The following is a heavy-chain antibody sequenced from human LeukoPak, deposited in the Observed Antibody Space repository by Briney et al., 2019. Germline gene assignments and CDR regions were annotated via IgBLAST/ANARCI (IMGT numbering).Heavy chain of an antibody. J-gene: IGHJ5*02. CDR2: IYYSGST. CDR1: GGSISSSSYY. D-gene: IGHD6-13*01. Sequence: SETLSLTCTVSGGSISSSSYYWGWIRQPPGKGLEWIGSIYYSGSTYYNPSLKSRVTISVDTSKNQFSLKLSSVTAADTAVYYCARGGQQLVRGWFDPWGQGTLVTVSS. CDR3: ARGGQQLVRGWFDP. V-gene: IGHV4-39*07.